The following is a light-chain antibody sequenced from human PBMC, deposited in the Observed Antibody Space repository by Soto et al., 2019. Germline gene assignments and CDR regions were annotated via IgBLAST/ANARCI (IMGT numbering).Light chain of an antibody. J-gene: IGKJ1*01. CDR2: KAS. CDR1: QTISSW. V-gene: IGKV1-5*03. CDR3: QHCNSYSQA. Sequence: DIQMTQSPSTLSGSVGDRVTITCRASQTISSWLAWYQQKRGKAPKLLIYKASTFKSGVPSSFSASGSGTEFTLTISSLQPDDFATYYCQHCNSYSQAFGQGTKVDMK.